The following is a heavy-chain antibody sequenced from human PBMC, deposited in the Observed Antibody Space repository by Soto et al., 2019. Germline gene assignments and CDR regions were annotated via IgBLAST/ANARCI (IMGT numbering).Heavy chain of an antibody. Sequence: FPVKVSCKASGGTFSSYPISWGRQAHRQGLEWMGGIIPIFGTANYAQKFQGRVTITADESTSTDYMELSSLRSEDTAVYYCARDHRLAAMVILFDYCGQGTLVTVSS. CDR3: ARDHRLAAMVILFDY. CDR1: GGTFSSYP. CDR2: IIPIFGTA. D-gene: IGHD5-18*01. V-gene: IGHV1-69*13. J-gene: IGHJ4*02.